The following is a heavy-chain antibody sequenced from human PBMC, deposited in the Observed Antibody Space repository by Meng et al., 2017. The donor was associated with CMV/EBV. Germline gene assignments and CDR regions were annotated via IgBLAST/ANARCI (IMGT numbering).Heavy chain of an antibody. Sequence: GSLRLSCAASGFSLNAYSLHWVRQAPGKGLDWVAVISYDGSNKYYADSVKGRFTISRDNSKKKIYLQMHSLRTEDTAMYYCARDSEGSDSSGRSPYYFDYWGQGTLVTVSS. V-gene: IGHV3-30-3*01. CDR2: ISYDGSNK. D-gene: IGHD3-22*01. J-gene: IGHJ4*01. CDR1: GFSLNAYS. CDR3: ARDSEGSDSSGRSPYYFDY.